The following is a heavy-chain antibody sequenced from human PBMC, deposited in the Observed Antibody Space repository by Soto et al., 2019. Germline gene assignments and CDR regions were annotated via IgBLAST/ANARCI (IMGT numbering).Heavy chain of an antibody. CDR1: GGSFSGYY. CDR3: ARDRRLITMVRGVSLWFDP. J-gene: IGHJ5*02. Sequence: QVQLQQWGAGLLKPSETLSLTCAVYGGSFSGYYWSWIRQPPGKGLEWIGEINHSGSTNYNPSLKSRVTISVDTSKNQFSRKLSSVTAADTAVYYCARDRRLITMVRGVSLWFDPWGQGTLVTVSS. CDR2: INHSGST. V-gene: IGHV4-34*01. D-gene: IGHD3-10*01.